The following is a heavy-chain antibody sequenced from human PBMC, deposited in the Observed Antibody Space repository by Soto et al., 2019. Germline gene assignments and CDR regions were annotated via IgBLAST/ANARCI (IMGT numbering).Heavy chain of an antibody. CDR3: ARLGITMIDVFDY. J-gene: IGHJ4*02. CDR1: GGSISSSSYY. Sequence: QLQLQESGPGLVKPSETLSLTCTVSGGSISSSSYYWGWIRQPPGKGLEWIGSIYYSGSTYYNPSLKSRVTISVDTSKNQFSLKLSSVTAADTAVYYCARLGITMIDVFDYWGQGTLVTVSS. CDR2: IYYSGST. V-gene: IGHV4-39*01. D-gene: IGHD3-22*01.